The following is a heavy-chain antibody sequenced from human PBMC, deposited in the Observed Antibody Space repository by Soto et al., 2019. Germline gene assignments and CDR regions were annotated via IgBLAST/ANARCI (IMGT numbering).Heavy chain of an antibody. D-gene: IGHD1-1*01. CDR3: GRDTGAGTFDF. CDR2: INAGYGNT. J-gene: IGHJ4*02. CDR1: GYTFSSYA. V-gene: IGHV1-3*01. Sequence: QVHLVQSGAEVRKPGASVKVSCKASGYTFSSYAMHWVRQAPGQRLEWMGWINAGYGNTKSSQKFQDRVTSSRDTSASTAYMEITSLRSEETALYYCGRDTGAGTFDFWGQGPLVTVPS.